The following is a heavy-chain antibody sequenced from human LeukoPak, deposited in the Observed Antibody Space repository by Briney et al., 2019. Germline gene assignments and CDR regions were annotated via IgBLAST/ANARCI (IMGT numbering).Heavy chain of an antibody. V-gene: IGHV3-21*01. CDR3: ARDLVEHIVVVTAIPFDP. CDR2: ISSSSSYI. CDR1: GGSISSYY. Sequence: ETLSLTCTVSGGSISSYYWSWIRQPPGKGLEWVSSISSSSSYIYYADSVKGRFTISRDNAKNSLYLQMNSLRAEDTAVYYCARDLVEHIVVVTAIPFDPWGQGTLVTVSS. D-gene: IGHD2-21*02. J-gene: IGHJ5*02.